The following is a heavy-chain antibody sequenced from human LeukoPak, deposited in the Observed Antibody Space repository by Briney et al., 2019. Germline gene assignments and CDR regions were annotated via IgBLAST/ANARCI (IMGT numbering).Heavy chain of an antibody. J-gene: IGHJ4*02. V-gene: IGHV3-21*01. CDR1: GFTFSSYS. CDR2: ISSSSSYI. CDR3: ARVTIKDYSGSYPPDY. Sequence: GGSLRLSCAASGFTFSSYSMNWVRQAPGKGLEWVSSISSSSSYIYYADSVKGRFTISRDNAKNSLYLQMNSLRAEDTAVYYCARVTIKDYSGSYPPDYWGQGTLVTVSS. D-gene: IGHD1-26*01.